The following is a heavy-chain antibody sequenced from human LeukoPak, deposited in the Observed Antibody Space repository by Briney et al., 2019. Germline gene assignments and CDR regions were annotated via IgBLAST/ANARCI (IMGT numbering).Heavy chain of an antibody. J-gene: IGHJ4*02. CDR2: IYHSGST. CDR3: ARMGGYSYGRIDY. D-gene: IGHD5-18*01. V-gene: IGHV4-38-2*02. Sequence: SETLSLTCTVSGYSTSSGYYWGWIRQPPGKGREWIGSIYHSGSTYYNPSLKSRVTISVDTSKNQFSLKLSSVTAADTAVYYCARMGGYSYGRIDYWGQGTLVTVSS. CDR1: GYSTSSGYY.